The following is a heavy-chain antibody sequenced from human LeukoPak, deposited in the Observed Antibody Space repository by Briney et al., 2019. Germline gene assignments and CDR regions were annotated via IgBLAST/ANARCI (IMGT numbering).Heavy chain of an antibody. J-gene: IGHJ6*02. V-gene: IGHV4-4*07. D-gene: IGHD3-22*01. Sequence: SETLSLTCSVSGSSINTYFWGWIRQPAGKGLEWIGRIYPSGSTNYNPSLRSRVTMSVDTSKNQFSLKLSSVTAADTAVYYCARDTRAWLGSYGGYYYYYGMDVWGQGTTVTVSS. CDR1: GSSINTYF. CDR3: ARDTRAWLGSYGGYYYYYGMDV. CDR2: IYPSGST.